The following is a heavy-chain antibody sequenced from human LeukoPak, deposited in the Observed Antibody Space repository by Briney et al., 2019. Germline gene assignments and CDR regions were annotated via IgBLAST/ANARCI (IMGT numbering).Heavy chain of an antibody. CDR3: ASSGSYRFDY. J-gene: IGHJ4*02. Sequence: GGSLGLSCAASGFTFSSYSMNWVRQAPGKGLEWVSHITASGTAMFYADSVKGRFTISRDNAKNSLYLQMNSLRDEDTAVYYRASSGSYRFDYWGQGTLVTVSS. CDR1: GFTFSSYS. CDR2: ITASGTAM. V-gene: IGHV3-48*02. D-gene: IGHD1-26*01.